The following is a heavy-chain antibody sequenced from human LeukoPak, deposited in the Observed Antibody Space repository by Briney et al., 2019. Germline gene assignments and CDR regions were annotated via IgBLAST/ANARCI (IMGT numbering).Heavy chain of an antibody. CDR3: ALGYSSGWYPVDY. CDR2: IYYSGNT. J-gene: IGHJ4*02. Sequence: SETLSLTCTVSGGSISSYYWSWIRQPPGKGLEWIGYIYYSGNTNYNPSLKSRVTISVDTSKNQFSLKLSSVTAADTAVYYCALGYSSGWYPVDYWGQGTLVTVSS. D-gene: IGHD6-19*01. V-gene: IGHV4-59*01. CDR1: GGSISSYY.